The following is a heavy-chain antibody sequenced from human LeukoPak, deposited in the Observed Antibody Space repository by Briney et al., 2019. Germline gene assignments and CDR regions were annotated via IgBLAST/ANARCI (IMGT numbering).Heavy chain of an antibody. CDR2: INWNGGTT. CDR1: GFTFDDYG. Sequence: GGSLRLSCAASGFTFDDYGMTWVRQAPGKGLEWVSGINWNGGTTGYADSVKGRFTISRDNAKNSLYLQMNSLRAEDTALYYCAREGGSGSTDAFDIWGQGTMVTVSS. CDR3: AREGGSGSTDAFDI. J-gene: IGHJ3*02. V-gene: IGHV3-20*04. D-gene: IGHD1-26*01.